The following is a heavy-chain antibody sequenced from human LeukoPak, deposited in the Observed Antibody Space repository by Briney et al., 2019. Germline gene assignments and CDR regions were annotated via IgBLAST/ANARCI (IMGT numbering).Heavy chain of an antibody. V-gene: IGHV3-53*01. CDR2: IYSTGST. D-gene: IGHD6-19*01. Sequence: PGGSLRLSCAASGFTVSSNYMSWVRQPPGKGLEWVSVIYSTGSTYYAASVKGRFTISRDNSKSTLYLQMNNLRGEDTAVYYCARGSSSGFELDYWGQGTLVTVSS. CDR1: GFTVSSNY. CDR3: ARGSSSGFELDY. J-gene: IGHJ4*02.